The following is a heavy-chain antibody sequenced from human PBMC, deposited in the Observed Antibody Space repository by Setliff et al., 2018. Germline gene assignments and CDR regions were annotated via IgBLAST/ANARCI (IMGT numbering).Heavy chain of an antibody. CDR3: GRASRFGTIVYRGDYYMDV. J-gene: IGHJ6*03. CDR1: GYTFTTYA. V-gene: IGHV7-4-1*02. D-gene: IGHD3-10*01. Sequence: RASVKVSCKASGYTFTTYAMGWMRQAPGQGLEWMGWINTNTGNPSYAQGFTGRFVFSLDTSVSTAYLQINSLEAEDSAVYYCGRASRFGTIVYRGDYYMDVWGKGTTVTV. CDR2: INTNTGNP.